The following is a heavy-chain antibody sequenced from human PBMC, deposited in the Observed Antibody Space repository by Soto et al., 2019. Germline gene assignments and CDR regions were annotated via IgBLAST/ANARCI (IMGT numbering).Heavy chain of an antibody. V-gene: IGHV3-15*01. Sequence: VGSLRLSCAASGFTFSNAWMSWVRQAPGKGLEWVGRIKSKTDGGTTDYAAPVKGRFTISRDDSKNTLYLQMNSLKTEDTAVYYCTTPGGVVVPAASSAFDIWGQGTMVTVSS. CDR1: GFTFSNAW. J-gene: IGHJ3*02. CDR2: IKSKTDGGTT. CDR3: TTPGGVVVPAASSAFDI. D-gene: IGHD2-2*01.